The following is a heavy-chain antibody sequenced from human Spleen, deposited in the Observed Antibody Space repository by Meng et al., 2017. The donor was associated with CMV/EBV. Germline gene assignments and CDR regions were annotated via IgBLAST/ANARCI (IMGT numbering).Heavy chain of an antibody. D-gene: IGHD3-22*01. J-gene: IGHJ5*02. Sequence: QVQLVESGGXLVKPGGSXRLSCAXSGFTFSDYYMSWIRQAPGKGLEWVSYISSSSSYTNYADSVKGRFTISRDNAKNSLYLQMNSLRAEDTAVYYCAREGYYDSSGYYYRYGNWFDPWGQGTLVTVSS. CDR1: GFTFSDYY. CDR3: AREGYYDSSGYYYRYGNWFDP. CDR2: ISSSSSYT. V-gene: IGHV3-11*05.